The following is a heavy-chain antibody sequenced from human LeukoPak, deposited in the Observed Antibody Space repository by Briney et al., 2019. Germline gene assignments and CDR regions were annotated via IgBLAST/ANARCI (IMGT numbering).Heavy chain of an antibody. CDR1: GYTLTELS. CDR3: ARDLGQWLIQEYAFDI. D-gene: IGHD6-19*01. Sequence: ASVKVSCKVSGYTLTELSMHWVRQAPGKGLEWMGNFDPEDGETIYAQKFQGRVTMTRDTSISTAYMELSRLRSDDTAVYYCARDLGQWLIQEYAFDIWGQGTMVTVSS. J-gene: IGHJ3*02. CDR2: FDPEDGET. V-gene: IGHV1-24*01.